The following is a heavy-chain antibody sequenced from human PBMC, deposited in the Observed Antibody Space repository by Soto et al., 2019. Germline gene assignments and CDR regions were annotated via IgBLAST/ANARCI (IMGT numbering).Heavy chain of an antibody. Sequence: QVQLVESGGGVVQPGRSLRLSCAASGFTFSSYGMHWVRQAPGKGLEWVAVIWYDGSNKYYADSVKGRFSISRDNSKNTLYLQMNSLRAEDTAVYYCARDGGSSGWTFDYWGQGTLVTVSS. CDR3: ARDGGSSGWTFDY. V-gene: IGHV3-33*01. J-gene: IGHJ4*02. CDR2: IWYDGSNK. CDR1: GFTFSSYG. D-gene: IGHD6-19*01.